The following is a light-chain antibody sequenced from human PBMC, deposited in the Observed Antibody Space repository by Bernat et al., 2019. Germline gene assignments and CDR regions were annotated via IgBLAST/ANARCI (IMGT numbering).Light chain of an antibody. CDR3: QQYGSSPPRYT. Sequence: EIVMTQSPATLSVSPGERATLSCRASQSVSSTLAWYQQKPGQAPRLLMYDASTRATGIPDRFSGSGSGTDFTLTISRLEPEDFAVYYCQQYGSSPPRYTFGQGTKLEIK. CDR2: DAS. CDR1: QSVSST. J-gene: IGKJ2*01. V-gene: IGKV3-20*01.